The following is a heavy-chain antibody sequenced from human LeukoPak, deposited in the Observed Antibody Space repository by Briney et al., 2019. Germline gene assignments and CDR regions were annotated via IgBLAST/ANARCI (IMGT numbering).Heavy chain of an antibody. J-gene: IGHJ4*02. CDR1: GFTFSSYW. CDR2: IKQDGSEK. V-gene: IGHV3-7*05. CDR3: AKDESSGYYYFDH. D-gene: IGHD3-22*01. Sequence: PGGSLRLSCAASGFTFSSYWMSWVRQAPGKGLEWVANIKQDGSEKFYVDSVKGRFTISRDNSKNTLYLQMNSLRAEDTAVYYCAKDESSGYYYFDHWGQGTLVTVSS.